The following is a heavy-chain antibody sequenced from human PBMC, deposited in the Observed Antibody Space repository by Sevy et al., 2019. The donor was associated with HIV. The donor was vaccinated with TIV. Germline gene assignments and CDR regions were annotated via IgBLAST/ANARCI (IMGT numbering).Heavy chain of an antibody. CDR3: AKAGVDTAMVQWSNLGV. V-gene: IGHV3-9*01. J-gene: IGHJ6*04. D-gene: IGHD5-18*01. Sequence: GGSLRLSCAASGFAFDDYVMHWVRQAPGKGLEWVSSISWNSDKISYAGSVKGRFTTSRDNAKSSLYLQLNSLRVEDTALYYCAKAGVDTAMVQWSNLGVWGKGTTVTVSS. CDR2: ISWNSDKI. CDR1: GFAFDDYV.